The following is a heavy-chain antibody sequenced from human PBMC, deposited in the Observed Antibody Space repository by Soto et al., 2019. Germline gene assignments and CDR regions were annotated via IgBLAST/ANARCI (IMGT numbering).Heavy chain of an antibody. D-gene: IGHD3-10*01. J-gene: IGHJ6*02. Sequence: PSETLSLTCAVYGGSFSGYYWSWIRQPPGKGLEWIGEINHSGSTNYNPCLKSRVTISVDTSKNQFSLKLSCVTAPDTAVYYCARPRTYYYGSGSYGSNYYYYYCMDVWGQGTTVTVSS. CDR3: ARPRTYYYGSGSYGSNYYYYYCMDV. V-gene: IGHV4-34*01. CDR2: INHSGST. CDR1: GGSFSGYY.